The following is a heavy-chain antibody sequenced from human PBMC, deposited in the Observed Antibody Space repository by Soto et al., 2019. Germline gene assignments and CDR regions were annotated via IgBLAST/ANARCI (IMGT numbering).Heavy chain of an antibody. Sequence: ASVKVSCKASGYTFTNYGISWVRQAPGQGLEWMGWISAYNGNTNYAQKLQGRVTMTTDTSTSTAYMELRSLRSDDTAVYYCARDYVVVVVAATRPAGYYYGMDVWGQGTTVTVSS. V-gene: IGHV1-18*04. CDR1: GYTFTNYG. D-gene: IGHD2-15*01. CDR2: ISAYNGNT. J-gene: IGHJ6*02. CDR3: ARDYVVVVVAATRPAGYYYGMDV.